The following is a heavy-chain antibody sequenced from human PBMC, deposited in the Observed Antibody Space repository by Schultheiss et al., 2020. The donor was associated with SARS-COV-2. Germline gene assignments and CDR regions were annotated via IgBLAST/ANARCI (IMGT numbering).Heavy chain of an antibody. V-gene: IGHV4-59*01. J-gene: IGHJ4*02. CDR3: ARGKLTSSGWYLGEDY. CDR2: IYYSGST. D-gene: IGHD6-19*01. CDR1: GGSISSYY. Sequence: LSLTCTVSGGSISSYYWSWIRQPPEKGLEWIGYIYYSGSTNYNPSLKSRVTISVDTSKNQFSLKLSSVTAADTAVYYCARGKLTSSGWYLGEDYWGQGTLVTVSS.